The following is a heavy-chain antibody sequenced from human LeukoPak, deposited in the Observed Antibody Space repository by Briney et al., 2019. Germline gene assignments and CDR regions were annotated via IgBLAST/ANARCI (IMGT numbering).Heavy chain of an antibody. J-gene: IGHJ6*03. CDR1: GGSISSSNW. CDR3: AREGKITMVRGVIRYYYMDV. D-gene: IGHD3-10*01. CDR2: IYHSGST. V-gene: IGHV4-4*02. Sequence: SETVSLTCAVSGGSISSSNWWGWVRQPPGKGLAWIGEIYHSGSTHYNPSLKSRVTISVDKSKNQFSLKLSSVTAADTAVEYCAREGKITMVRGVIRYYYMDVWGEGTTVTISS.